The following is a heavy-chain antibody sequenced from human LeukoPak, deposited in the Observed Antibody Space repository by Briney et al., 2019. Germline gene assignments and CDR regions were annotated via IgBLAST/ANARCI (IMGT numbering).Heavy chain of an antibody. CDR2: IYSSGST. Sequence: SETLSLTCSVSGSSSSSGSYYWSWIRQPPGKGLEWIGYIYSSGSTNYNPSLKRRVTISVDTSKNQFSLKVNSVAAADTAVYYCAQLVPGYYFDYWGQGALVTVSS. V-gene: IGHV4-61*01. CDR1: GSSSSSGSYY. J-gene: IGHJ4*02. CDR3: AQLVPGYYFDY. D-gene: IGHD6-6*01.